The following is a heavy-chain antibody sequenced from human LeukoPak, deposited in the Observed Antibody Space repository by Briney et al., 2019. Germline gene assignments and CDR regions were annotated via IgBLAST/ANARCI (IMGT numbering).Heavy chain of an antibody. V-gene: IGHV3-7*01. D-gene: IGHD3-16*02. J-gene: IGHJ4*02. CDR1: GFTFSRYW. CDR2: IKEDGGEK. CDR3: AKHRQPGSYRYSILFDY. Sequence: TGGSLRLSCAASGFTFSRYWMSWVRQAPGKGLEWVANIKEDGGEKFHVDSVKGRFTISRDNSKNTLYLQMNSLRVEDTAVYYCAKHRQPGSYRYSILFDYWGQGTLVTVSS.